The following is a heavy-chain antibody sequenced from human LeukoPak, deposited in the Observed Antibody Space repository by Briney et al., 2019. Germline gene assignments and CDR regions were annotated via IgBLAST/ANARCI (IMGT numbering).Heavy chain of an antibody. CDR1: GYTFTGYY. D-gene: IGHD3-3*01. CDR2: INPNSGGT. Sequence: ASVKVSCKASGYTFTGYYMHWVRQAPGQGLEWMGWINPNSGGTNYAQEFQGRVTMTRDTSISTAYMELSRLRSDDTAVYYCARDWAFWSGPDYMDVWGKGTTVTVSS. J-gene: IGHJ6*03. V-gene: IGHV1-2*02. CDR3: ARDWAFWSGPDYMDV.